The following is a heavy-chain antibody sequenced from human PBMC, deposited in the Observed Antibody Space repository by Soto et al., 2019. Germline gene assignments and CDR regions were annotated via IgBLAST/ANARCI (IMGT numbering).Heavy chain of an antibody. J-gene: IGHJ3*02. CDR2: IIPILGIA. CDR3: SNEGSCCGCICSSRGGAFDI. Sequence: QVQLVQSGAEVKKPGSSVKVSCKASGGTFSSYTISWVRQAPGQGLAWMGRIIPILGIANYAQKFQGRVTSTADNSTGTAYNELNSLGSAETAVYYGSNEGSCCGCICSSRGGAFDIWGQGTMVTVSS. V-gene: IGHV1-69*02. D-gene: IGHD2-15*01. CDR1: GGTFSSYT.